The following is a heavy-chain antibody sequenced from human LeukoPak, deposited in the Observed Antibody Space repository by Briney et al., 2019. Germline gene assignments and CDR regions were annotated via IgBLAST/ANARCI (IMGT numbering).Heavy chain of an antibody. J-gene: IGHJ4*02. Sequence: GESLKISCKVSGYSFTTYWISWVRQMPGKGLEWMGRIDPTDSYTDHSPSFQGHVTISVDRSISTAYLQWSSLKAPDTAMYYCARQIENIASLDYWGQGTLATVSS. CDR3: ARQIENIASLDY. D-gene: IGHD2/OR15-2a*01. V-gene: IGHV5-10-1*01. CDR2: IDPTDSYT. CDR1: GYSFTTYW.